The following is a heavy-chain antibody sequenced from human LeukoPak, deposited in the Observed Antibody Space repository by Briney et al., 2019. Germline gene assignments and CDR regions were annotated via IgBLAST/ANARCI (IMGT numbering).Heavy chain of an antibody. D-gene: IGHD3-22*01. CDR2: INPNIGAT. V-gene: IGHV1-2*02. CDR1: GYTFSDYY. J-gene: IGHJ3*02. CDR3: AREGDSSADAFDI. Sequence: ASVKVSCKASGYTFSDYYIHWVRQAPGQGLEWMGWINPNIGATNYAQKFQGRVTMTRDTSITTAYMELSRLRSDDTAVYHCAREGDSSADAFDIWGLGTMVTVSS.